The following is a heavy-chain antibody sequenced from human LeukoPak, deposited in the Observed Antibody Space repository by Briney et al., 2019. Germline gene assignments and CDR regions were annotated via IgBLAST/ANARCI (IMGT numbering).Heavy chain of an antibody. CDR3: ARGLSGSYYRRYFQH. CDR1: GGSFSGYY. V-gene: IGHV4-34*01. Sequence: SETLSLTCAVYGGSFSGYYWSWIRQPPGKGLEWIGEINHSGSTNYNPSLRSRVTISVDTSKNQFSLKLSSVTAADTAVYYCARGLSGSYYRRYFQHWGQGTLVTVSS. J-gene: IGHJ1*01. CDR2: INHSGST. D-gene: IGHD1-26*01.